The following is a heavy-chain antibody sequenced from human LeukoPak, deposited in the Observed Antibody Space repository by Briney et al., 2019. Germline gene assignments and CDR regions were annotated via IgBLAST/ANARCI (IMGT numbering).Heavy chain of an antibody. CDR3: AKDRVGGYSYNNWFDP. V-gene: IGHV3-43*02. CDR1: GFTFDDYA. J-gene: IGHJ5*02. Sequence: GGSLRLSCVASGFTFDDYAMHWVRHTPGKGLEWVSLISGDGGNIYYADSVKGRFTISRDNSKNSLYLQMNSLRTEDTALYYCAKDRVGGYSYNNWFDPWGQGTLVTVSS. D-gene: IGHD5-18*01. CDR2: ISGDGGNI.